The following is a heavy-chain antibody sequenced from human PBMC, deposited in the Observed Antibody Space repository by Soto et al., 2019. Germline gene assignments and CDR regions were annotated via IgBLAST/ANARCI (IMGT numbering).Heavy chain of an antibody. D-gene: IGHD7-27*01. CDR3: AREEQTGANYFLDY. Sequence: ASVEVSCKASGYTFTGYYIHWVRQAPGQGLEWMGSISPHSGGANYAQKFQGRVTMTRDTSITSVYMELSRLTSDDTAVYFCAREEQTGANYFLDYWGQGTLVTVSS. CDR2: ISPHSGGA. J-gene: IGHJ4*02. CDR1: GYTFTGYY. V-gene: IGHV1-2*02.